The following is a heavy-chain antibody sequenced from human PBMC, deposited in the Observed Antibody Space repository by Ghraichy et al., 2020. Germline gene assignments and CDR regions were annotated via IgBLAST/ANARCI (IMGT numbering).Heavy chain of an antibody. D-gene: IGHD3-10*01. V-gene: IGHV4-34*01. J-gene: IGHJ4*02. Sequence: SETLSLTCAVYGGSFSGYYWSWIRQPPGKGLEWIGEINHSGSTNYNPSLKSRVTISVDTSKNQFSLKLSSMTAADTAVYYCARVPMVRGVIIRHFDYWGQGNLVTVSS. CDR1: GGSFSGYY. CDR2: INHSGST. CDR3: ARVPMVRGVIIRHFDY.